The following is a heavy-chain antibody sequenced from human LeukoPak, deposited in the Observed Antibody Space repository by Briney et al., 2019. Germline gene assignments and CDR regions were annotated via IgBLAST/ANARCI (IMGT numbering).Heavy chain of an antibody. CDR2: INHSGST. CDR3: SRGRGYSNGWGSYYHSMDV. CDR1: GGSFSSYH. D-gene: IGHD6-19*01. J-gene: IGHJ6*02. V-gene: IGHV4-34*01. Sequence: SETLSLTCALYGGSFSSYHWSWIRLPPGKGLEWIGEINHSGSTNYNPSLKSRVTVSVHTSTTPFSLTLRSVTAADTAVYYCSRGRGYSNGWGSYYHSMDVWGQGTTVTVSS.